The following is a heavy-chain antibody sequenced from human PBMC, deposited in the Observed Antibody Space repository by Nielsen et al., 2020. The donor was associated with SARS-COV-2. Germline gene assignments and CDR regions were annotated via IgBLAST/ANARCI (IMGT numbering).Heavy chain of an antibody. CDR2: ISAYNGNT. CDR3: ARMGRDGGYDFWSGPNYYFDY. V-gene: IGHV1-18*01. J-gene: IGHJ4*02. Sequence: ASVKVSCKASGYTFTSYGISWVRQAPGQGIEWMGWISAYNGNTNYAQKLQGRVTMTTDTSTSTAYMELRSLRSDDTAVYYCARMGRDGGYDFWSGPNYYFDYWGQGTLVTVSS. CDR1: GYTFTSYG. D-gene: IGHD3-3*01.